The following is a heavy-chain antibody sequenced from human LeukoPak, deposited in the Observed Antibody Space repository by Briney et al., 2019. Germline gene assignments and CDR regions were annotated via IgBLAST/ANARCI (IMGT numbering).Heavy chain of an antibody. V-gene: IGHV4-59*01. Sequence: PSETLSLTCTVSGGSISSYYWSWIRQPPGKGLEWIGYIHYSGSTNYSPSLKSRVTISVDTSKDQFSLKLNSVTAADTAVYYCARDRPGIVASITWGYYFDYWGQGNLVTVSS. CDR1: GGSISSYY. CDR2: IHYSGST. D-gene: IGHD5-12*01. CDR3: ARDRPGIVASITWGYYFDY. J-gene: IGHJ4*02.